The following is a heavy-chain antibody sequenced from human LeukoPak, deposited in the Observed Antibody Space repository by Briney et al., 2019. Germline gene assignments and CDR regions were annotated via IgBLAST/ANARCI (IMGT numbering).Heavy chain of an antibody. J-gene: IGHJ4*02. CDR1: GFTFSSYS. CDR2: ISSSSSYI. Sequence: GGSLRLSCAASGFTFSSYSMNWVRQAPGRGLEWVSSISSSSSYIYYADSVEGRFTISRDNAKNSLSLQMTSLRAEDTAVYYCARDVSALLGLLDYWGQGTLVTVSS. V-gene: IGHV3-21*01. D-gene: IGHD2-21*02. CDR3: ARDVSALLGLLDY.